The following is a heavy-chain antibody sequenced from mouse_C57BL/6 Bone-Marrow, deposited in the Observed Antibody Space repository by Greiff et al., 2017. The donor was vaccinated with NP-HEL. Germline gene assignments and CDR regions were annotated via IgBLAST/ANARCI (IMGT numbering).Heavy chain of an antibody. CDR2: IYPGSGGT. V-gene: IGHV1-54*01. J-gene: IGHJ2*01. D-gene: IGHD2-3*01. CDR1: GFAFTNYL. CDR3: ARSGDGYYFDY. Sequence: QVQLQQSGAELVRPGTSVKVSCKASGFAFTNYLIERVKQRPGQGLEWVGVIYPGSGGTNYNEKFKGKATLTADKSSSTAYMQLSSRTSEDSAVYFCARSGDGYYFDYWGQGTTLTVSS.